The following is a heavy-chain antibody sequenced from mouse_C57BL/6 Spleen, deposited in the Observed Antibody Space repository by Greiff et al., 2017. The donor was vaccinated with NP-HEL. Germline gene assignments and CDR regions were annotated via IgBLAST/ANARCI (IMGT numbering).Heavy chain of an antibody. CDR2: INPNNGGT. V-gene: IGHV1-26*01. CDR3: AKIDYDYDAHYFDY. J-gene: IGHJ2*01. CDR1: GYTFTDYY. Sequence: EVQLQQSGPELVKPGASVKISCKASGYTFTDYYMNWVKQSHGKSLEWIGDINPNNGGTSYNQKFKGKATLTVDKSSSTAYMELRSLTSEDSAVYYCAKIDYDYDAHYFDYWGQGTTLTVSS. D-gene: IGHD2-4*01.